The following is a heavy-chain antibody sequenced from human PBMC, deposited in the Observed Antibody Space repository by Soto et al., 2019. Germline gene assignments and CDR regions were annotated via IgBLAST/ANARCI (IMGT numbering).Heavy chain of an antibody. D-gene: IGHD2-2*01. V-gene: IGHV3-21*01. CDR1: GFTFSRYG. CDR3: ARDPSEGRVGNWFES. J-gene: IGHJ5*01. CDR2: ISSSTSYV. Sequence: GSLRLSCAAXGFTFSRYGMNWVRQAPGKGLEWVSSISSSTSYVYYADSVKGRFSVSRDNAKKILYLEMYALRTEDTAVYYCARDPSEGRVGNWFESWGQGTLVTVS.